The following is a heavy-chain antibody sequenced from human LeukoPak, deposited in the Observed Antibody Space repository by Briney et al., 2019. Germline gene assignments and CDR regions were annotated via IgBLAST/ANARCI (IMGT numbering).Heavy chain of an antibody. J-gene: IGHJ4*02. CDR2: FSGRGGST. V-gene: IGHV3-23*01. CDR3: AKDLGYYDILTGYYTLAHFDY. CDR1: GFTFSSYA. D-gene: IGHD3-9*01. Sequence: GGSLRLSCAASGFTFSSYAMSWVRQAPGKGLKWVSAFSGRGGSTYYADSVKGRFTISRDNSKNTLYLQMNSLRAEDTAVYYCAKDLGYYDILTGYYTLAHFDYWGQGTLVTVSS.